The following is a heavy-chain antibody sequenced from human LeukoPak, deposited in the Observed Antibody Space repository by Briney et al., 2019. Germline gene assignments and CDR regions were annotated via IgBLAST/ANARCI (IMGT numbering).Heavy chain of an antibody. V-gene: IGHV4-4*07. Sequence: SETLSLTCTVSGASISSYYWSWIRQPAGKGLECIGRIYISGSTNYNPSLKSRVTMSVDTPKNQFSLKLSSVTAADTAVYYCARGGTVWLREFDYWGQGTLVTVSS. CDR1: GASISSYY. CDR2: IYISGST. J-gene: IGHJ4*02. D-gene: IGHD5-12*01. CDR3: ARGGTVWLREFDY.